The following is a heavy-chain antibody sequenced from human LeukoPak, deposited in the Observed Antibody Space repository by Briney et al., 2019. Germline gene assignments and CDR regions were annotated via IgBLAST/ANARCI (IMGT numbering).Heavy chain of an antibody. Sequence: ASVKVSCKASGYTFTSYAMNWVRQAPGQGLEWMGWINTNTGNPTYAQGFTGRFVFSLDTSVSTAYLQTSSLKAEDTAVYYCARGAYCSSTSCYRYYYGMDVWGQGTTVTVSS. CDR3: ARGAYCSSTSCYRYYYGMDV. J-gene: IGHJ6*02. CDR1: GYTFTSYA. D-gene: IGHD2-2*01. CDR2: INTNTGNP. V-gene: IGHV7-4-1*02.